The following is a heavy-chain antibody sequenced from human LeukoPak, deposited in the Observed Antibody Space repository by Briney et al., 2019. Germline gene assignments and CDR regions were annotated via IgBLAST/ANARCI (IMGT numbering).Heavy chain of an antibody. CDR1: GYTLTELS. J-gene: IGHJ2*01. V-gene: IGHV1-24*01. CDR2: FDPEDGET. Sequence: ASVKVSCKVSGYTLTELSMHWVRQAHGKGLEWMGGFDPEDGETIYAQKFQGRVTMTEDTSTDTAYMELSSLRSEDTAVYYCATCSRGGYGRNNWYFDLWGRGTLVTVSS. CDR3: ATCSRGGYGRNNWYFDL. D-gene: IGHD3-22*01.